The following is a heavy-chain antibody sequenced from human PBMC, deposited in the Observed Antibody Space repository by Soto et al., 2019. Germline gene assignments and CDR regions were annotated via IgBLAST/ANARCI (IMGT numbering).Heavy chain of an antibody. CDR3: ASRLFWSGYIGGMDV. CDR2: MNPNSGNT. D-gene: IGHD3-3*01. CDR1: GYTFTSYD. Sequence: QVQLVQSGAEVKKPGASVKVSCKASGYTFTSYDIDWVRQATGQGLEWMGWMNPNSGNTGYAQKFQGRVTMTRNTSISTAYMELSSLRSEDTAVYYCASRLFWSGYIGGMDVWGQGTTVTVSS. V-gene: IGHV1-8*01. J-gene: IGHJ6*02.